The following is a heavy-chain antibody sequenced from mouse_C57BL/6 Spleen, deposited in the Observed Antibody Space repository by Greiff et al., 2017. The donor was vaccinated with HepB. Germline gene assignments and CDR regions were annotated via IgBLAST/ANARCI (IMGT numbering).Heavy chain of an antibody. Sequence: DVMLVESGGGLVKPGGSLKLSCAASGFTFSSYTMSWVRQTPEKRLEWVATISGGGGNTYYPDSVKGRFTISRDNAKNTLYLQMSSLRSEDTALYYCARPPYYYGSSPWFAYWGQGTLVTVSA. D-gene: IGHD1-1*01. CDR3: ARPPYYYGSSPWFAY. V-gene: IGHV5-9*01. CDR2: ISGGGGNT. J-gene: IGHJ3*01. CDR1: GFTFSSYT.